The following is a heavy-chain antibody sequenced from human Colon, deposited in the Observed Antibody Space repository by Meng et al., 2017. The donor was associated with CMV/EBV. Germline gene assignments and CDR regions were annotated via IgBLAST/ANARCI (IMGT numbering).Heavy chain of an antibody. D-gene: IGHD4-11*01. Sequence: GGSLRLSCAASGLTFNGYGLHCVRQAPGKGLGWVAFIGSDGSIKRYADSVKGRLTISRDNSNNTLWLQMHSMRPEDTALYYCAREGYSNFDSWGQGTLVTVSS. CDR3: AREGYSNFDS. J-gene: IGHJ4*02. V-gene: IGHV3-30*02. CDR1: GLTFNGYG. CDR2: IGSDGSIK.